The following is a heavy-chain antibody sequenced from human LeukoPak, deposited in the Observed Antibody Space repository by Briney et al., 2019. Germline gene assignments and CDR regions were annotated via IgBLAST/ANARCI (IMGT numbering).Heavy chain of an antibody. CDR1: GFTFSSYS. CDR3: AKMGMYSSSSHDY. V-gene: IGHV3-21*04. D-gene: IGHD6-13*01. J-gene: IGHJ4*02. CDR2: ISSSSSYI. Sequence: GGSLRLSCAASGFTFSSYSMNWVRQAPGKGLEWVSSISSSSSYIYYADSVKGRFTISRDNAKNSLYLQMNSLRAEDTAVYYCAKMGMYSSSSHDYWGQGTLVTVSS.